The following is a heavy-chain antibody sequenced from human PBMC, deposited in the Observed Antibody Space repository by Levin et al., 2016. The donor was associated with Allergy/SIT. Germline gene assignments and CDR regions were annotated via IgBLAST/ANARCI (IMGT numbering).Heavy chain of an antibody. J-gene: IGHJ4*02. V-gene: IGHV3-23*01. CDR1: GFTFSSYA. D-gene: IGHD3-22*01. Sequence: GESLKISCAASGFTFSSYAMSWVRQAPGKGLEWVSVISGSGGTTYYADSVKGRFTISRDNSKNTLYLQMNSLRAEDTAVYYCAKVKGYYSDSSGYYLDYWGQGTLVTVSS. CDR2: ISGSGGTT. CDR3: AKVKGYYSDSSGYYLDY.